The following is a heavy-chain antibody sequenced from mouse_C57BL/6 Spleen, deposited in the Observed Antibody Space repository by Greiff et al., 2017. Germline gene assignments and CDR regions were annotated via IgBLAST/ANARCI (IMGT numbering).Heavy chain of an antibody. CDR3: ARTPTLVAYYYAMDY. CDR1: GYAFSSSW. J-gene: IGHJ4*01. D-gene: IGHD1-1*01. Sequence: QVQLQQSGPELVKPGASVKISCKASGYAFSSSWMNWVKQRPGKGLEWIGRIYPGDGDTNYNGKFKGKATLTADKSSSTAYMQLSSLTSEDSAVYFCARTPTLVAYYYAMDYWGQGTSVTVSS. CDR2: IYPGDGDT. V-gene: IGHV1-82*01.